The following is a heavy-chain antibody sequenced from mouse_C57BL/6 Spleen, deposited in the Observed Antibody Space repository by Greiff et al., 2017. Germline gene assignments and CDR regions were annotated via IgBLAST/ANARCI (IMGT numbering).Heavy chain of an antibody. V-gene: IGHV1-15*01. Sequence: QVQLQQSGAELVRPGASVTLSCKASGFTFTDYEMHWVKQTPVHGLEWIGAIDPETGGTAYNQKFKGKAILTADKSSSTAYMERRSLTSEDSAVYDCTRGGLRLFDDWGQGTTLTVAS. D-gene: IGHD2-4*01. CDR3: TRGGLRLFDD. CDR2: IDPETGGT. J-gene: IGHJ2*01. CDR1: GFTFTDYE.